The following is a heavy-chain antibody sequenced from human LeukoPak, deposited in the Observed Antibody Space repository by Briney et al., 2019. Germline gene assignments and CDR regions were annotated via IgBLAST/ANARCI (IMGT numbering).Heavy chain of an antibody. D-gene: IGHD1-26*01. CDR3: ACSGSYDY. J-gene: IGHJ4*02. V-gene: IGHV3-9*01. CDR1: GFTFDDYA. Sequence: GGSLRLSCAASGFTFDDYAMHWVRQAPGKGLEWVSGISWNSGSIGYADSVKGRFTISRDNAKNSLYLQMNSLRAEDTAVYYCACSGSYDYWGQGTLVTVSS. CDR2: ISWNSGSI.